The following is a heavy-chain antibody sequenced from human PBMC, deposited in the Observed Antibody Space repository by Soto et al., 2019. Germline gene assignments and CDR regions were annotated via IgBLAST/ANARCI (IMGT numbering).Heavy chain of an antibody. CDR1: GYTFTSYY. V-gene: IGHV1-46*01. CDR3: ARDFSDCTNGVCYTVWFDP. J-gene: IGHJ5*02. Sequence: ASVKVSCKASGYTFTSYYMHWVRQAPGQGLEWMGIINPSGGSTSYAQKFQGRVTMTRDTSTSTVYMELSSLRSEDTAVYYCARDFSDCTNGVCYTVWFDPWGQGTMVTVYS. CDR2: INPSGGST. D-gene: IGHD2-8*01.